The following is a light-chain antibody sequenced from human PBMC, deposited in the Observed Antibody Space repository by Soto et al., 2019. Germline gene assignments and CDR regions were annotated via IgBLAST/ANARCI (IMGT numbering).Light chain of an antibody. Sequence: EIVLTQSPGTLSLSPGERATLSCRASQSVQFNYVAWYQQKPGQAPRLLIYGASSRATGIPDRFSGSGSGMDFTLTISSLAPEDFAGYYCQQSGDSQWTFGQGTKVEI. CDR2: GAS. CDR1: QSVQFNY. CDR3: QQSGDSQWT. J-gene: IGKJ1*01. V-gene: IGKV3-20*01.